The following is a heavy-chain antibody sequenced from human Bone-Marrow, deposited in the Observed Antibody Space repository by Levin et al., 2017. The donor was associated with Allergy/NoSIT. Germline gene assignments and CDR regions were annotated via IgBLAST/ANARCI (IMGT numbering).Heavy chain of an antibody. Sequence: PGESLKISCAASGFTFSSYGIHWVRQGPGKGLEWVAVISYDGSNKYYADSVKGRFTISRDNSKNTLYLQMNSLRVEDTAVYYCAKGLSVAGNRPDDAFDIWGQGTMVTVSS. CDR1: GFTFSSYG. CDR3: AKGLSVAGNRPDDAFDI. J-gene: IGHJ3*02. CDR2: ISYDGSNK. D-gene: IGHD6-19*01. V-gene: IGHV3-30*18.